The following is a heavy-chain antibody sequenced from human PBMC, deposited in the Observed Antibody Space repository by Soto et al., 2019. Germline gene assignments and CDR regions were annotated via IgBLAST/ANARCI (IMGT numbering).Heavy chain of an antibody. CDR3: ARGAHTYYDILTGNFDY. Sequence: QVQLVQSGAEVKKPGASVKVSCKASGYTFTSYAMHWVRQAPGQRLEWMGWINAGNGNTKYSQKFQGRVTITRDTSASTAYMELSSLRSEDTAVYYCARGAHTYYDILTGNFDYWGQGTLVTVSS. D-gene: IGHD3-9*01. V-gene: IGHV1-3*01. CDR2: INAGNGNT. CDR1: GYTFTSYA. J-gene: IGHJ4*02.